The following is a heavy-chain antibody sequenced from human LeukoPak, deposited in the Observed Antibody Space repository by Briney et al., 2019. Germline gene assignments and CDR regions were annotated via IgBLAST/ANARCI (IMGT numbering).Heavy chain of an antibody. D-gene: IGHD6-19*01. CDR1: GFTFSSYW. J-gene: IGHJ4*02. CDR3: ARRCISGWYGDDY. V-gene: IGHV3-7*01. Sequence: GGSLRLSCAASGFTFSSYWMSWVRQAPGKGLEWVANIKPDVSEKYYVDSVKGRFTISRDNAKNSLYLQMNSLRAEDTAVYYCARRCISGWYGDDYWGQGTLVTVPS. CDR2: IKPDVSEK.